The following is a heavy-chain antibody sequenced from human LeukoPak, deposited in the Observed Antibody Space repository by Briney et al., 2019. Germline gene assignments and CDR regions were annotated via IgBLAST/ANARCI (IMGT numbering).Heavy chain of an antibody. D-gene: IGHD2-15*01. CDR2: IIQDGSEK. Sequence: PGGSLRLSCVDPGFSSKTIWMSAVGQAPGKGLEWVANIIQDGSEKYYVDSVKGRFTISRDNDKNSLYLQMNSLRAEDTADYYCTDERYSSSGNCHSDYWGQGTLVTVSS. CDR1: GFSSKTIW. CDR3: TDERYSSSGNCHSDY. V-gene: IGHV3-7*01. J-gene: IGHJ4*02.